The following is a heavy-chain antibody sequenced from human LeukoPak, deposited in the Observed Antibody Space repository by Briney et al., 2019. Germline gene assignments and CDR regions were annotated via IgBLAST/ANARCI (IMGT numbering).Heavy chain of an antibody. CDR3: AKRGVVIRVILVGFHKAAYYFDS. J-gene: IGHJ4*02. V-gene: IGHV3-23*01. CDR2: ISDSAGGT. CDR1: GITLSNYG. Sequence: GGSLRLSCAVSGITLSNYGMSWVRQAPGKGLEWVAGISDSAGGTDYADSVRGRFTISRDNPKNPLYLQMNSLRAEDTAVYFCAKRGVVIRVILVGFHKAAYYFDSWGQGALVTVSS. D-gene: IGHD3-22*01.